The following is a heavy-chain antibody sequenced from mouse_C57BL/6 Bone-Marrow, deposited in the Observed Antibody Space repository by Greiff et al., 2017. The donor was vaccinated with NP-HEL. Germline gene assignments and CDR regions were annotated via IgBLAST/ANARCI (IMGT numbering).Heavy chain of an antibody. Sequence: DVQLVESGGGLVKPGGSLKLSCAASGFTFSSYAMSWVRQTPEKRLEWVATISDGGSYTYYPDNVKGRFTISRDNAKNNLYLQMSHLKSEDTAMYYCARGLPHYYAMDYWGQGTSVTVSS. CDR2: ISDGGSYT. CDR3: ARGLPHYYAMDY. J-gene: IGHJ4*01. D-gene: IGHD6-1*01. CDR1: GFTFSSYA. V-gene: IGHV5-4*01.